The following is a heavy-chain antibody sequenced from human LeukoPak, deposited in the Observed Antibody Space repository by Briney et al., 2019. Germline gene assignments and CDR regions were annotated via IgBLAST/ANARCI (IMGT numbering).Heavy chain of an antibody. CDR3: AKDQRFSLRTPTWDV. CDR2: ISGSGAST. V-gene: IGHV3-23*01. J-gene: IGHJ6*04. Sequence: GGSLRLSCTASGFTFSSYAMSWVRQAPGKGLEWVSAISGSGASTYYADSVKGRFTISRDNSKNTLYLQMNSLRAEDTALYYCAKDQRFSLRTPTWDVWGKGTTVTVSS. CDR1: GFTFSSYA. D-gene: IGHD5/OR15-5a*01.